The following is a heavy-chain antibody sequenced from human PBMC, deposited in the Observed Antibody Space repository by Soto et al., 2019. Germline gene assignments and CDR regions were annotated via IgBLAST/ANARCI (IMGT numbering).Heavy chain of an antibody. Sequence: QVQLVQSGAEVKKPGSSVKVSCKASGGTFSSYAISWVRQAPGQGLEWMGGIIPIYGTANYAQKFQGRVTITADESTSKAYMALSSLRSEATALYFCARYYYGSGSYFVNWFDPWAQGTLVTVSS. J-gene: IGHJ5*02. CDR2: IIPIYGTA. D-gene: IGHD3-10*01. V-gene: IGHV1-69*01. CDR3: ARYYYGSGSYFVNWFDP. CDR1: GGTFSSYA.